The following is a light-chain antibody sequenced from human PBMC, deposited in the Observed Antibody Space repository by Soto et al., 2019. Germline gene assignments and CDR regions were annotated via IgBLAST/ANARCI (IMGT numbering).Light chain of an antibody. CDR1: QSVSSN. Sequence: EIVMTQSPATLSVSPGERATLSCRASQSVSSNLAWYQQKPGQAPRLLIYGASTRATGIPARFSGSGSGTEITLTISIRQSEDFEIEFCQHDHNLTSDRTFGQGTKVEIK. V-gene: IGKV3D-15*01. J-gene: IGKJ1*01. CDR3: QHDHNLTSDRT. CDR2: GAS.